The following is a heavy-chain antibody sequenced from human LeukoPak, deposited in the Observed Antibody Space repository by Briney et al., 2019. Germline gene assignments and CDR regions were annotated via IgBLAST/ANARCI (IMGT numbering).Heavy chain of an antibody. V-gene: IGHV3-7*04. Sequence: PGGSLRLSCASDFTVSSSYMSWVRQAPGKGLEWVANIKQDGSEKYYVDSVKGRFTISRDNAENSLFLQMNSLRAEETAVYYCARGEYYYDGGYWGRGTLVTVSS. CDR2: IKQDGSEK. CDR1: DFTVSSSY. J-gene: IGHJ4*02. D-gene: IGHD3-22*01. CDR3: ARGEYYYDGGY.